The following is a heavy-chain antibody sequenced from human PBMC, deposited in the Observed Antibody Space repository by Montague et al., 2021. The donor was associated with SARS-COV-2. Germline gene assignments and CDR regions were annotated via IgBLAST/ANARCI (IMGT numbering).Heavy chain of an antibody. Sequence: SLRLSCAASGFTFSSYGMHWVRQAPGKGLEWVAVIWYDGSNKYYXDSVRGRFTISRDNSKNTLYLQMNSLRAEDTAVYYCARDHYYYDSSGYYYPPYYYYGMDVGGQGTTVTVSS. CDR3: ARDHYYYDSSGYYYPPYYYYGMDV. J-gene: IGHJ6*02. CDR2: IWYDGSNK. V-gene: IGHV3-33*01. D-gene: IGHD3-22*01. CDR1: GFTFSSYG.